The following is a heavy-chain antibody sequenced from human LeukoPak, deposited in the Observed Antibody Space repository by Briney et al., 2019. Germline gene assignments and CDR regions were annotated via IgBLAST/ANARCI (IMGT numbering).Heavy chain of an antibody. Sequence: SVKVSCKASGGTFSSYAISWVRQAPGPGLEWMGGIIPIFGTANYAQKFQGRVTITADESTSTVYMELNSLKSEDTAVYYCARGWDYDSGGRPTAYVYWGQGTLVTVSS. D-gene: IGHD3-22*01. CDR1: GGTFSSYA. CDR2: IIPIFGTA. J-gene: IGHJ4*02. V-gene: IGHV1-69*13. CDR3: ARGWDYDSGGRPTAYVY.